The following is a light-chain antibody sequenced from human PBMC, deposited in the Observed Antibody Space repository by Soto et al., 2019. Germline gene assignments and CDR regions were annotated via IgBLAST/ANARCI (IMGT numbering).Light chain of an antibody. CDR1: QSLLDNSTHANY. CDR2: WAS. Sequence: IVRTQSPASLAVSLGDSATLNGKSSQSLLDNSTHANYLACYQQKPGHPPKLVFFWASVLGSGVPDRFSGSGSGTDFTRTISSLQAEDVAVYFCQQFYSTPQTFGQGTKVEIK. V-gene: IGKV4-1*01. J-gene: IGKJ2*01. CDR3: QQFYSTPQT.